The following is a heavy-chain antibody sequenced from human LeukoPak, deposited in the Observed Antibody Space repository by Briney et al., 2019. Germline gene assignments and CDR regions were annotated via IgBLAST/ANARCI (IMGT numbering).Heavy chain of an antibody. CDR1: GGSISSYY. CDR3: ARRGVATAIDY. D-gene: IGHD3-10*01. Sequence: PSETLSLTCTVSGGSISSYYWSWIRQPAGKGLEWIGRIYASGNTNYNPSLKSRVTMSVDTSKNLFALKLSSVTAADTAVYYCARRGVATAIDYWGQGTLVTVSS. CDR2: IYASGNT. V-gene: IGHV4-4*07. J-gene: IGHJ4*02.